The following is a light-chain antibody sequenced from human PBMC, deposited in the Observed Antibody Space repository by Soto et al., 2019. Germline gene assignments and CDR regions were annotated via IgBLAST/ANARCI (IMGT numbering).Light chain of an antibody. CDR2: DAS. J-gene: IGKJ5*01. V-gene: IGKV3D-15*01. CDR3: QQFSIWPIT. Sequence: DTVLTQSQSTLSCSQRARVTLYCRASQSFSTALVWCQQKPGQSPRLLMYDASPRATGVPARFSGSGTGTEFTLTISGLQPEDFAVYYCQQFSIWPITFGQGTRLEI. CDR1: QSFSTA.